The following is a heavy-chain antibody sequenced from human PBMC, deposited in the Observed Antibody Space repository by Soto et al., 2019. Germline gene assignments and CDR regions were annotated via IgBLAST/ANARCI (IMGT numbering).Heavy chain of an antibody. CDR1: GFALSTSGVG. CDR3: AHRRGTTLVRGVITTYFDY. CDR2: IYWDDDK. J-gene: IGHJ4*02. V-gene: IGHV2-5*02. Sequence: QITLKESGPTLVKPTQTLTLTCTVSGFALSTSGVGVGWIRQPPGKALEWLALIYWDDDKRYSPSLQSRLTITKDTSKNQVVLTMTNMEAVDTATYYCAHRRGTTLVRGVITTYFDYWGRGTLVTVSS. D-gene: IGHD3-10*01.